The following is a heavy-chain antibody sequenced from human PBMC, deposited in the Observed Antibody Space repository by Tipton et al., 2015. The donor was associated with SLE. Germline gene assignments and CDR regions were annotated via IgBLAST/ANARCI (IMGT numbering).Heavy chain of an antibody. Sequence: TLSLTCSVSGGSFSNDDYYWSWIRQHPGEGLEWIGFIYYSGSTYYNPSLRSRVTISVDTSKNQFSLKLNSVTAADTAVYYCARGSQLLSRFDYWGPGTLVTVSS. D-gene: IGHD2-2*01. CDR1: GGSFSNDDYY. V-gene: IGHV4-31*03. J-gene: IGHJ4*02. CDR2: IYYSGST. CDR3: ARGSQLLSRFDY.